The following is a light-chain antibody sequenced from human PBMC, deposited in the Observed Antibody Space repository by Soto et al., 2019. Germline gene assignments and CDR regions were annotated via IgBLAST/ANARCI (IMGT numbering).Light chain of an antibody. V-gene: IGKV3-15*01. CDR1: QSVRSN. CDR3: QQYNKWPIT. J-gene: IGKJ5*01. CDR2: RAS. Sequence: EIVITQSPATLSVSPGEGATLSCRASQSVRSNLAWYYQKPGQAPRLLIYRASSRAAGLPDRFSGSGSETEFTLTISSLQSEDFAVYYCQQYNKWPITFGQGTRLEIK.